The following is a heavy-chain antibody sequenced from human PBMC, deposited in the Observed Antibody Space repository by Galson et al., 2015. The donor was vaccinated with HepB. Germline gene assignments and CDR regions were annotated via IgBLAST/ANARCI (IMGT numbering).Heavy chain of an antibody. D-gene: IGHD2-2*01. V-gene: IGHV3-30*02. J-gene: IGHJ4*02. CDR3: AKDFPEDIVVVPAAMGLYFDY. CDR2: IRYDGSNK. CDR1: GFTFSSYG. Sequence: SLRLSCAASGFTFSSYGMHWVRQAPGKGLEWVAFIRYDGSNKYYADSVKGRFTISRDNSKNTLYLQMNSLRAEDTAVYYCAKDFPEDIVVVPAAMGLYFDYWGQGTLVTVSS.